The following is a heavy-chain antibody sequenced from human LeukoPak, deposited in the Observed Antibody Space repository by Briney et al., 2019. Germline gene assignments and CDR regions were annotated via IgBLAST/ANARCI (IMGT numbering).Heavy chain of an antibody. J-gene: IGHJ4*02. CDR1: GGSISSGGYY. CDR3: ARSIAYCGGDCYSGDFDY. V-gene: IGHV4-30-2*01. Sequence: SETLSLTCTVSGGSISSGGYYWSWIRQPPGKGLEWIGYIYHSGSTYYNPSLKSRVTISVDRSKNQFSLKLSSVTAADTAVYYCARSIAYCGGDCYSGDFDYWGQGTLVTVSS. CDR2: IYHSGST. D-gene: IGHD2-21*02.